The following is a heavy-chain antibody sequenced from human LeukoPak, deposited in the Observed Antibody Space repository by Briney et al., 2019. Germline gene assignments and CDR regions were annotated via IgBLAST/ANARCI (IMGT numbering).Heavy chain of an antibody. CDR1: GDSISRHY. CDR2: IYTSGST. V-gene: IGHV4-4*07. D-gene: IGHD3-10*01. Sequence: PSETLSLTCTVSGDSISRHYWSWIRQPPGKGLEWIGRIYTSGSTNYNPSLKSRVTMSVDTSKNQFSLKLSSVTAADTAVYYCARVGIGYGSTPTYYFDYWGQGTLVTVSS. J-gene: IGHJ4*02. CDR3: ARVGIGYGSTPTYYFDY.